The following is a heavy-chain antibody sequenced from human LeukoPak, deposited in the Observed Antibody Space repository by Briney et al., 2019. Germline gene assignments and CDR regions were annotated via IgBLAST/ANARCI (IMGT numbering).Heavy chain of an antibody. Sequence: ASVKVSCKASGGTFSSYAISWVRQAPGQGLEWMGGIIPIFGTANYAQKFQGRVTITADESTSTAYMGLSSLRSEDTAVYYCARGYCTNGVCYNIAVADFDYWGQGTLVTVSS. CDR2: IIPIFGTA. V-gene: IGHV1-69*13. J-gene: IGHJ4*02. CDR3: ARGYCTNGVCYNIAVADFDY. CDR1: GGTFSSYA. D-gene: IGHD2-8*01.